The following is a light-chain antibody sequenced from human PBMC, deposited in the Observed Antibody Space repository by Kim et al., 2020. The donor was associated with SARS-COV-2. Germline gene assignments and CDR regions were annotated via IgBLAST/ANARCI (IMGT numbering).Light chain of an antibody. V-gene: IGLV3-1*01. CDR1: NLGTKY. CDR2: QDT. Sequence: SYELTQPPSVSVSPGQTASITCSGNNLGTKYANXFQQKPGQSPVLVIYQDTKRPSGVPERFSGSNFGNTATLTISGTQAMDEGDYYCQAWDNNSGVFGTG. J-gene: IGLJ1*01. CDR3: QAWDNNSGV.